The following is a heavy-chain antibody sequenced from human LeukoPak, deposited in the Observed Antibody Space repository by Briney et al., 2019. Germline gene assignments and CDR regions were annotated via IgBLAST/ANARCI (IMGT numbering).Heavy chain of an antibody. Sequence: SGPTLVIPTQTLTRTCTFSGLSLSPSKMCVSWIRQPPGKSLEWLAVIDWDDDKYYSTSLRTRLTISKDTSKNQVVLTMTDMDPVDTATYYCARMRYTASYSHFDYWGQGTLVTVSS. CDR3: ARMRYTASYSHFDY. J-gene: IGHJ4*02. V-gene: IGHV2-70*13. CDR1: GLSLSPSKMC. D-gene: IGHD3-10*01. CDR2: IDWDDDK.